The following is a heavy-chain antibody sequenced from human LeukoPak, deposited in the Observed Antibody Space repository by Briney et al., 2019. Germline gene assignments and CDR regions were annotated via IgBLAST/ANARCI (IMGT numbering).Heavy chain of an antibody. CDR3: AKARIAVAGRGYYFDY. D-gene: IGHD6-19*01. J-gene: IGHJ4*02. CDR1: GFTFSSYN. V-gene: IGHV3-23*01. Sequence: GGSLRLSCAASGFTFSSYNMNWVRQAPGKGLEWVSGISGSGGNTYYADSVKGRFTISRDNSKNTLYLQMNSLRAEDTAVYYCAKARIAVAGRGYYFDYWGQGTLVTVSS. CDR2: ISGSGGNT.